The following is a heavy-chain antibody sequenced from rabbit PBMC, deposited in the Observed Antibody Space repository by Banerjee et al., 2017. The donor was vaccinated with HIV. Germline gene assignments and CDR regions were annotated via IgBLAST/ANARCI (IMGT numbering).Heavy chain of an antibody. D-gene: IGHD8-1*01. Sequence: QEQLEESGGDLVKPGGTLTLTCKASGFSFSSSYYMCWVRQAPGKGLEWIACIYAGSSGSTYYASWAKGRFTISKTSSTTVTLQMTSLTAADTATYFCARDLYAGSSRFYFSLWGPGTLVTVS. CDR1: GFSFSSSYY. CDR2: IYAGSSGST. CDR3: ARDLYAGSSRFYFSL. V-gene: IGHV1S45*01. J-gene: IGHJ4*01.